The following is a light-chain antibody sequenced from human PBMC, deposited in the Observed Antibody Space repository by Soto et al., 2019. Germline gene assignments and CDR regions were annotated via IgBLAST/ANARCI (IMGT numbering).Light chain of an antibody. V-gene: IGKV3-20*01. Sequence: EIVLTQSPGTLSLSPGERATLSCRASQSVSSSYLAWYQQKPGQAPRLLIYDASNRATGIPARFSGSGSGTDFTLTISRLEPEDFAVYYCQHYGSSPETFGQGTKVDIK. J-gene: IGKJ1*01. CDR1: QSVSSSY. CDR3: QHYGSSPET. CDR2: DAS.